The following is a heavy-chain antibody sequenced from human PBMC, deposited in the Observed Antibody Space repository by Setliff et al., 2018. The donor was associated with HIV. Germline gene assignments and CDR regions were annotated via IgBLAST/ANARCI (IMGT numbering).Heavy chain of an antibody. V-gene: IGHV1-24*01. J-gene: IGHJ6*04. Sequence: ASVKVSCKVSGYTLTELSMHWVRQAPGKGLEWMGGFDPEEGETIYAQKFQGRVKITADESTSTAYMEMSSLRSEDMAIYYCARSDSGWPHYQYHHMDVWGKGTTVTVSS. CDR3: ARSDSGWPHYQYHHMDV. CDR2: FDPEEGET. CDR1: GYTLTELS. D-gene: IGHD6-19*01.